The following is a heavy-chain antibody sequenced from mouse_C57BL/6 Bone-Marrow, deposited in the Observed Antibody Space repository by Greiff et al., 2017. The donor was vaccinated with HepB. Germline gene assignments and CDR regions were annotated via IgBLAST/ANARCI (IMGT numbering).Heavy chain of an antibody. D-gene: IGHD1-1*02. CDR2: IDPSDSYT. Sequence: QVQLQQPGAELVMPGASVKLSCKASGYTFTSYWMHWVKQRPGQGLEWIGEIDPSDSYTNYNQKFKGKSTLPVDKSSSPAYMQLSSLTSEDSAVYYFASRWTDFDYWGQGTTLTVSS. V-gene: IGHV1-69*01. CDR1: GYTFTSYW. J-gene: IGHJ2*01. CDR3: ASRWTDFDY.